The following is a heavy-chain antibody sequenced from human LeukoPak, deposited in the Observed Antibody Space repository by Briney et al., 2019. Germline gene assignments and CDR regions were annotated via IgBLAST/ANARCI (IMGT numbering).Heavy chain of an antibody. V-gene: IGHV5-51*01. CDR2: IYPRDSDT. CDR3: VRHNYYDTRGYYTLAY. J-gene: IGHJ4*02. D-gene: IGHD3-22*01. CDR1: GYSFTSYW. Sequence: GESLKISFKGSGYSFTSYWIGWVRQMPGKGLEWMGIIYPRDSDTRYSPSFQGRVTISADKSINTAYLQWSSLEASDTAIYYCVRHNYYDTRGYYTLAYWGQGTLVTVSS.